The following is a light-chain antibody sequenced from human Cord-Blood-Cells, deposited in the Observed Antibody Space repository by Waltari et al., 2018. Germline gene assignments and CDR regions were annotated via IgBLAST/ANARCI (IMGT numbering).Light chain of an antibody. CDR3: CSYAGSSTFVV. Sequence: QSALTPPASVSGSPGQSITISCTGTSSDVGRYTLVSWYQQPPGKAPKLMIYEGSKRPSGVSNRFSGSKSGNTASLTISGLQAEDEADYYCCSYAGSSTFVVFGGGTKLTVL. V-gene: IGLV2-23*01. CDR1: SSDVGRYTL. J-gene: IGLJ2*01. CDR2: EGS.